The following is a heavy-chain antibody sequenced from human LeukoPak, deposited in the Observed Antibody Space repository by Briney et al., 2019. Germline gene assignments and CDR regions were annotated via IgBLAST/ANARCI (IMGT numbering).Heavy chain of an antibody. CDR3: ASLSLLRYKTFDP. CDR1: GFTFSSYS. CDR2: ISSSSSPI. D-gene: IGHD3-9*01. Sequence: TGGSLRLSCAASGFTFSSYSMNWVRQAPGKGLEWVSYISSSSSPIYYADSVKGRFTISRDNAKNSLYLQMNSLRAEDTAVYYCASLSLLRYKTFDPWGQGTLVTVSS. J-gene: IGHJ5*02. V-gene: IGHV3-48*01.